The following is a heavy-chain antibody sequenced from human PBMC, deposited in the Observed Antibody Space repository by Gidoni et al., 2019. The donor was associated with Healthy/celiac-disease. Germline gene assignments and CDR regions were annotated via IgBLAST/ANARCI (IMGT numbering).Heavy chain of an antibody. CDR1: GFPFSSYG. CDR3: ATDSSGYYPEVAFDI. CDR2: ISYDGSNK. J-gene: IGHJ3*02. Sequence: QVQLVESGGGVVQPGRSLRLSCAASGFPFSSYGMHWVRQAPGKGLEWVAVISYDGSNKYYADSVKGRFTISRDNSKNTLYLQMNSLRAEDTAVYYCATDSSGYYPEVAFDIWGQGTMVTVSS. V-gene: IGHV3-30*03. D-gene: IGHD3-22*01.